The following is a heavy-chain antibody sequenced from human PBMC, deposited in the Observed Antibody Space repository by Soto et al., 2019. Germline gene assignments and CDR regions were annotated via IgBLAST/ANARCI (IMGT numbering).Heavy chain of an antibody. CDR1: GFTFSSYG. V-gene: IGHV3-33*01. J-gene: IGHJ6*02. D-gene: IGHD6-25*01. Sequence: GGSLRLSCAASGFTFSSYGMHWVRQAPGKGLEWVAVIWYDGSNKYYAGSVKGRFTISRDNSKNTLYLQMNSLRAEDTAVYYCARVLSSSAAYYYYYGMDVWGQGTTVTVSS. CDR3: ARVLSSSAAYYYYYGMDV. CDR2: IWYDGSNK.